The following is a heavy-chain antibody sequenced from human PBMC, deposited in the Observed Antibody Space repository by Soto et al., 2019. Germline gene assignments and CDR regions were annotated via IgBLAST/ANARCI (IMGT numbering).Heavy chain of an antibody. J-gene: IGHJ1*01. Sequence: GASVKVSCKASGYTFTSYGISWVRQATGQGLEWMGWISAYNGNTNYAQKLQGRVTMTTDTSTSTAYMELRSLRSDDTAVYYCAREPLGGDSPEYFQHWGQGTLVTVSS. CDR3: AREPLGGDSPEYFQH. CDR1: GYTFTSYG. D-gene: IGHD4-17*01. V-gene: IGHV1-18*01. CDR2: ISAYNGNT.